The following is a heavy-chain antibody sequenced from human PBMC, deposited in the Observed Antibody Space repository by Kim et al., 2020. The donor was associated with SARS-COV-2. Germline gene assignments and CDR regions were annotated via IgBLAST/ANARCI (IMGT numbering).Heavy chain of an antibody. J-gene: IGHJ4*02. D-gene: IGHD3-10*01. Sequence: ASVKVSCKASGYTFTSYGISWVRQAPGQGLEWMGWISAYNGNTNYAQKLQGRVTMTTDTSTSTAYMELRSLRSDDTAVYYCARDRTYYGSGSTSFDYWGQGTLVTVSS. CDR1: GYTFTSYG. CDR2: ISAYNGNT. V-gene: IGHV1-18*01. CDR3: ARDRTYYGSGSTSFDY.